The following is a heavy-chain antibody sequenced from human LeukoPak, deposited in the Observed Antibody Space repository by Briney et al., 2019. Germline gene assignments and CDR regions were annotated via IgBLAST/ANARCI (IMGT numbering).Heavy chain of an antibody. V-gene: IGHV5-51*01. CDR3: ARRAPYSISWFPSDY. Sequence: GESLKIYCKGSGYSFTSHWIGWVRQMPGKGLEWMGIIYPGDSDTRYSPSCQGQVTISADKSISTAYLQSSSLKASDTPMYYCARRAPYSISWFPSDYWGQGTLVTVSS. CDR2: IYPGDSDT. J-gene: IGHJ4*02. CDR1: GYSFTSHW. D-gene: IGHD6-13*01.